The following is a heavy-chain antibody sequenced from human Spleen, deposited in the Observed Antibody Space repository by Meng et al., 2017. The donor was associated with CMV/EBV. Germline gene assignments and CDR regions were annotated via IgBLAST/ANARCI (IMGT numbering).Heavy chain of an antibody. V-gene: IGHV3-7*01. D-gene: IGHD3-3*01. J-gene: IGHJ6*02. CDR3: AGFGVTITNGMDV. CDR2: IKYDGRET. CDR1: GFTFIGYW. Sequence: GESLKISCAASGFTFIGYWMSWVRQAPGKGLEWVANIKYDGRETYYVDSVRGRFTISRDNTKNSLILQMNSLRAEDTAVYYCAGFGVTITNGMDVWGQGTTVTVSS.